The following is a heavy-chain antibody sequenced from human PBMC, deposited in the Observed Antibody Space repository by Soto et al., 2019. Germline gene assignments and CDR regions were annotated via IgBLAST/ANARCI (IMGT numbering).Heavy chain of an antibody. CDR3: TTGSVEGI. V-gene: IGHV3-15*06. CDR2: IKTIAGGGAT. D-gene: IGHD2-15*01. Sequence: EVQLVESAGGLVKPGGSLRLSCVASGFSFNEAWMNWVRQAPGQGLEWVGRIKTIAGGGATNYAAHVQGRFTISRDDSKNTLYLHMNSLRTEDTAIYCCTTGSVEGIWGQGTTVIVS. CDR1: GFSFNEAW. J-gene: IGHJ6*02.